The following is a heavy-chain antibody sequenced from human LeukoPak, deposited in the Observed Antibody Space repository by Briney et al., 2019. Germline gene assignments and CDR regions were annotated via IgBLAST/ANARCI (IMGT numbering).Heavy chain of an antibody. CDR1: QFIFSTYA. V-gene: IGHV3-23*01. CDR3: ARKGPGVDY. CDR2: ITSSGGST. Sequence: GGSLRLSCAASQFIFSTYAMSWVRQAPGKGLEWVSGITSSGGSTYYADSVRGRFTISRDNSKNTLYLQMNSLRVEDTAVYYCARKGPGVDYWGQGTLVTVSS. J-gene: IGHJ4*02. D-gene: IGHD3-10*01.